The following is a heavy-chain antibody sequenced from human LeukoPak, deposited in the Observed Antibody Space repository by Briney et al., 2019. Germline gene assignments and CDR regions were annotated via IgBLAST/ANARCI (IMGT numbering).Heavy chain of an antibody. D-gene: IGHD6-19*01. J-gene: IGHJ4*02. CDR2: ISSSGSTI. V-gene: IGHV3-48*03. Sequence: GGSLRLSCAASGFTFSSYEMNWVRQAPGKGLEWVSYISSSGSTIYYADSVKGRFTISRDNAKNSLYLQMNSLRAEDTAVYYCARRHPVAGSFDYWGQGTLVTVSS. CDR3: ARRHPVAGSFDY. CDR1: GFTFSSYE.